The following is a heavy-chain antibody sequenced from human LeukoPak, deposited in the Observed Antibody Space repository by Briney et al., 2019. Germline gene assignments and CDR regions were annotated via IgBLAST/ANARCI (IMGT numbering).Heavy chain of an antibody. D-gene: IGHD2-2*01. V-gene: IGHV3-23*01. CDR2: ISGSGGST. CDR1: GFTFSSYA. Sequence: GGSLRLSCAASGFTFSSYAMSWVRQAPEKGLEWVSAISGSGGSTYYADSVKGRFTISRDNSKNTLYLQMNSLRAEDTAVYYCAKDHCSSTSCYYSVWGQGTTVTVSS. CDR3: AKDHCSSTSCYYSV. J-gene: IGHJ6*02.